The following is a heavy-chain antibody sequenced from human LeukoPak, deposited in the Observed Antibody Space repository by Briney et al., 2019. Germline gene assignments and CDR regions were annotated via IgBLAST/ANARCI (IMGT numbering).Heavy chain of an antibody. Sequence: ASVKVSCKASGYTFTSHDINWVRQATGQGLEWMGWMNPNSGNTGYAQKFQGRVTMTRNTSISTAYMELSSLRSEDTAVYYCARVGTMVRGVIGRYNWFDPWGQGTLVTVSS. D-gene: IGHD3-10*01. CDR2: MNPNSGNT. CDR3: ARVGTMVRGVIGRYNWFDP. V-gene: IGHV1-8*01. J-gene: IGHJ5*02. CDR1: GYTFTSHD.